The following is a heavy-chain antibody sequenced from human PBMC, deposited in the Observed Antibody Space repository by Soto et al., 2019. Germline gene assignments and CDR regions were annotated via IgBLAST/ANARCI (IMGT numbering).Heavy chain of an antibody. CDR2: IDPSDSYT. Sequence: EVQLVQSGAEVKKPGESLRISCKGSGYSFTSYWISWVRQMPGKGLEWMGRIDPSDSYTNYSPSFQGHVTISADKSISTAYLQWSSLKASDTAMYYCARLLREYSSSWYVGDYWGQGTLVTVSS. D-gene: IGHD6-13*01. J-gene: IGHJ4*02. CDR1: GYSFTSYW. CDR3: ARLLREYSSSWYVGDY. V-gene: IGHV5-10-1*03.